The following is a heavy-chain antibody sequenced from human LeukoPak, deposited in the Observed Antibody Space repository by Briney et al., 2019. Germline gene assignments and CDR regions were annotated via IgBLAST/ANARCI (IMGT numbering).Heavy chain of an antibody. CDR1: GYTFTDYY. D-gene: IGHD6-13*01. CDR3: ARDRQGLTAGANNWFDP. V-gene: IGHV1-2*02. CDR2: TNPNSGDT. Sequence: GASVKVSCKASGYTFTDYYMHWVRQAPGQGLEWMGWTNPNSGDTNYAQKFQGRVTMTRDTSITTAYMELRTLRSDDTAVYYCARDRQGLTAGANNWFDPWGQGTLVSVSS. J-gene: IGHJ5*02.